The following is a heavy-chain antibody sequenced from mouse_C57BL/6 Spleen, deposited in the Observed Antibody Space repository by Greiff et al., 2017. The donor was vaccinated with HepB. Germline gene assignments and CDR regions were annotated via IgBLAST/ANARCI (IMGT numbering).Heavy chain of an antibody. D-gene: IGHD1-1*01. CDR3: ARERMIFYYGSGAMDY. CDR2: IYPRAGST. Sequence: QVQLKQSDAELVKPGASVKISCKVSGYTFTDHTLHWLKQRPEQGLEWIGYIYPRAGSTKYNEKFKGKATLTTDKSSSTAYMQLNSLTSEDSAVYFCARERMIFYYGSGAMDYWGQGTSVTVSS. CDR1: GYTFTDHT. J-gene: IGHJ4*01. V-gene: IGHV1-78*01.